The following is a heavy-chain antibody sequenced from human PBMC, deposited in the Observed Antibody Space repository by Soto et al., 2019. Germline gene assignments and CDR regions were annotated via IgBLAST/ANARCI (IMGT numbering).Heavy chain of an antibody. CDR3: AREEGYETFYSYGLDV. V-gene: IGHV3-30*03. CDR2: ISYDGSNK. CDR1: GFTFTSYG. Sequence: QVQLVESGGGVGQPGRSLRLSCAASGFTFTSYGMHWVRQAPGKGLEWVAVISYDGSNKYYADSVKGRFTISRDTSRDTLYLQMNSLGDDDTAVYYCAREEGYETFYSYGLDVWGQGTTVTVSS. J-gene: IGHJ6*02. D-gene: IGHD1-1*01.